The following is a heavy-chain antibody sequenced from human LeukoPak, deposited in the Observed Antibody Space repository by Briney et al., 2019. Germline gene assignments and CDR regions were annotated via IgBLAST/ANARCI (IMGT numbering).Heavy chain of an antibody. CDR2: ISAYNGNT. Sequence: ASVKVSCKASGYTFTSYGICWVRQAPGQGLEWMGWISAYNGNTNYAQKLQGRVTMTTDTSTSTAYMELRSLRSDDTAVYYCARGGRYYDSSGYYYFDYWGQGTLVTVSS. D-gene: IGHD3-22*01. CDR3: ARGGRYYDSSGYYYFDY. J-gene: IGHJ4*02. CDR1: GYTFTSYG. V-gene: IGHV1-18*01.